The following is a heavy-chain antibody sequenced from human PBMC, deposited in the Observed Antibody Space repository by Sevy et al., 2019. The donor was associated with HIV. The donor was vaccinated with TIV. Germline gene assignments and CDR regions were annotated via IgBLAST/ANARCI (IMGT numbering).Heavy chain of an antibody. CDR2: ISGSGGTT. Sequence: GGSLRLSCAASGFTFSNFGMSWVRQAPGKGLEWVSTISGSGGTTYYADSVKGRFTISRDNSKKTLYVQMNSLRAEDTALYYCAKGDTSTRYYYYGMDVWGQGTAVTVSS. J-gene: IGHJ6*02. CDR3: AKGDTSTRYYYYGMDV. D-gene: IGHD2-2*01. CDR1: GFTFSNFG. V-gene: IGHV3-23*01.